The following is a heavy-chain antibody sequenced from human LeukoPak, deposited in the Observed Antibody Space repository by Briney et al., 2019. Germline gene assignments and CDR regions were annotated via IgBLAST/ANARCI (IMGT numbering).Heavy chain of an antibody. J-gene: IGHJ1*01. V-gene: IGHV1-69*04. CDR2: IIPIFGIA. CDR3: ASVLAVADSEYFQH. D-gene: IGHD6-19*01. CDR1: GGTFSSYA. Sequence: SVKVSCKASGGTFSSYAISWARQAPGQGLEWMGRIIPIFGIANYAQKFQGRVTITADKSTSTAYMELSSLRSEDTAVYYCASVLAVADSEYFQHWGQGTLVTVSS.